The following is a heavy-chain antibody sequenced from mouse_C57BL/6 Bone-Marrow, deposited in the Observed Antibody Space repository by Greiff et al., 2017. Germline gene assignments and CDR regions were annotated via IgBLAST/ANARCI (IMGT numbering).Heavy chain of an antibody. CDR1: GFSLSTFGMG. J-gene: IGHJ2*01. CDR2: IWWDGDK. Sequence: QVTLKESGPGILQPSPTLSLTCSFSGFSLSTFGMGVGWLRQPSGKGLEWLAHIWWDGDKYYNPALKSRLTIYKDTSKNQVFPKIANVDTVDTATYDGAGIVYYGNYGGILDYWGQGTTLTVSA. D-gene: IGHD2-1*01. CDR3: AGIVYYGNYGGILDY. V-gene: IGHV8-8*01.